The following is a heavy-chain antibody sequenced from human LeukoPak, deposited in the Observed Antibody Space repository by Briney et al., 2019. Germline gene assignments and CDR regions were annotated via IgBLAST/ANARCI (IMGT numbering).Heavy chain of an antibody. CDR3: AKDRRITIFGVAHNAFDI. V-gene: IGHV3-23*01. CDR2: ISSSGGST. Sequence: PGGSLRLSCAASGFTFSSYAMSWVRQAPGKGLEWVSAISSSGGSTYYADSVKGRYTISRDNSKNTLYLQMNSLRAEDTAVYYCAKDRRITIFGVAHNAFDIWGQGTMVTVSS. CDR1: GFTFSSYA. J-gene: IGHJ3*02. D-gene: IGHD3-3*01.